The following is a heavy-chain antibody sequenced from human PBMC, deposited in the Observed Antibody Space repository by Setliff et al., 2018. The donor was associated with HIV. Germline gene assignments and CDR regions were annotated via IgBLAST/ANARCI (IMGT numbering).Heavy chain of an antibody. CDR1: GGSISSEPFS. CDR2: IYTSGST. D-gene: IGHD3-16*01. V-gene: IGHV4-61*02. Sequence: SETLSLTCTVSGGSISSEPFSWNWIRQPAGKGLEWIGRIYTSGSTDYNPSLKSRVTMSVDTSKNQFSLKLSSVTAADTAVYYCARGGYYYYFGVDVWGQGTTVTVSS. CDR3: ARGGYYYYFGVDV. J-gene: IGHJ6*02.